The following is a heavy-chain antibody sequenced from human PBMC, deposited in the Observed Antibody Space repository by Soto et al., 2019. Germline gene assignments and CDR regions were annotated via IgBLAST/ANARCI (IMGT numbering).Heavy chain of an antibody. D-gene: IGHD3-3*01. CDR2: ISGSGGST. Sequence: EVQLLESGGGLVQPGGSLRLSCAASGFTFSSYAMSWVRQAPGKGLEWVSAISGSGGSTYYADSVKGRFTISRDNSKNTLYLQMNSLRAEDTAVYYCAKDLGPYYDFWSGSNFDYCGQGTLVTVSS. J-gene: IGHJ4*02. V-gene: IGHV3-23*01. CDR3: AKDLGPYYDFWSGSNFDY. CDR1: GFTFSSYA.